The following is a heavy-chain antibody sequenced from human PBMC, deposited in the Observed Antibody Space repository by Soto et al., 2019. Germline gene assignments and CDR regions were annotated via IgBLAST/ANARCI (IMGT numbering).Heavy chain of an antibody. CDR3: ARDPNIVATMGSIYYYYGMDV. CDR2: IKQDGSEK. CDR1: GFTFNSYW. Sequence: PGGSLRLSCSASGFTFNSYWMSGVRQAPGKGLEWVANIKQDGSEKYYVDSVKGRFTISRDNAKNSLYLQMNSLRAEDTAVYYCARDPNIVATMGSIYYYYGMDVWGQGTTVTVSS. D-gene: IGHD5-12*01. J-gene: IGHJ6*02. V-gene: IGHV3-7*01.